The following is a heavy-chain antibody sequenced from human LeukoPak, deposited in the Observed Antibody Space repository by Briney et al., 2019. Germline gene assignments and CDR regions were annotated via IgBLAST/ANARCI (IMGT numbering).Heavy chain of an antibody. D-gene: IGHD6-13*01. CDR1: GYTFTGYY. J-gene: IGHJ4*02. CDR3: AREAAAAGENYFDY. Sequence: ASVKVSCKASGYTFTGYYMHWVRQAPGQGLEWMGWINPKSGGTNYAQNFQGRVTMTRDTSISTAYMELSRLRSDDTAVYYCAREAAAAGENYFDYWGQGTLVTVSS. CDR2: INPKSGGT. V-gene: IGHV1-2*02.